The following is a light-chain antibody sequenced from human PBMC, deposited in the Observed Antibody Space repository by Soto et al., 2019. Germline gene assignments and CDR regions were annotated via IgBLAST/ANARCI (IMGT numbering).Light chain of an antibody. V-gene: IGKV3-15*01. J-gene: IGKJ2*01. CDR2: GPS. CDR3: QQYNNLYT. Sequence: EIVMTQSPATLSVSPGQRATLSCSASQSVSSNLAWYQQKPGQAPRLLIYGPSTRATGIPARFSGSGSGTEFTLTISSLQAEDFAVYYWQQYNNLYTFGQGTKLEIK. CDR1: QSVSSN.